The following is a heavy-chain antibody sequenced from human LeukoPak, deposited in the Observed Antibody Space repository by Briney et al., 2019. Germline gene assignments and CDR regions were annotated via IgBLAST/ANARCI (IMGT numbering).Heavy chain of an antibody. CDR3: ARRNYYDSSGSLSGPFDI. CDR1: GGSISSYY. Sequence: SETLSLTCTVSGGSISSYYWSWIRRPPGKGLEWIGYIYYSGSTNYNPSLKSRVTISVDTSKNQFSLRLRSVTAEDTAVYYCARRNYYDSSGSLSGPFDIWGQGTMVTVSS. J-gene: IGHJ3*02. CDR2: IYYSGST. V-gene: IGHV4-59*01. D-gene: IGHD3-22*01.